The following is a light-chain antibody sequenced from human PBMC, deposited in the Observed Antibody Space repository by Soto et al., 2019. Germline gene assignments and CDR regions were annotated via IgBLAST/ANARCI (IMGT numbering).Light chain of an antibody. CDR2: RNN. CDR1: SSNIESNY. J-gene: IGLJ1*01. CDR3: AAWDDSLSGYV. V-gene: IGLV1-47*01. Sequence: QPVLTQSPSASGTPGQKVTISCSGSSSNIESNYVYWYQQLPGTAPKLLIYRNNQRPSGVPDRFSGSKSGTSASLAISGLRSEDEADYYCAAWDDSLSGYVFGTGTKLTVL.